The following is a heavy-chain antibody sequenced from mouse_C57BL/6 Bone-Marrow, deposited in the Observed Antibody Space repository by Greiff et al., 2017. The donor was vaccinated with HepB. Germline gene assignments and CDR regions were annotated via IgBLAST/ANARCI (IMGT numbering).Heavy chain of an antibody. D-gene: IGHD2-10*01. J-gene: IGHJ2*01. CDR3: ARPYYGNYPDC. V-gene: IGHV1-59*01. CDR1: GYTFTSYW. CDR2: IDPSDSYT. Sequence: QVQLQQPGAELVRPGTSVKLSCKASGYTFTSYWMHWVKQRPGQGLEWIGVIDPSDSYTNYNQKFKGKATLTVDTSSSTAYMQLSSLTSEDSAVYYCARPYYGNYPDCWGQGTTLTVSS.